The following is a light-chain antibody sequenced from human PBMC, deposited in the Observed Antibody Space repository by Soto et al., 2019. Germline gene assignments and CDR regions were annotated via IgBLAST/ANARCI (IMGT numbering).Light chain of an antibody. CDR1: QSLLHRDGYNS. CDR2: LGS. CDR3: QQRSNWPHT. Sequence: DIVMNQSPISLSVTPGEPASISCRSSQSLLHRDGYNSLHWYLQRPGQSPQLLIYLGSSRSSGVPDRFSGSGSGTDFTLTISSLEPEDFAVYYCQQRSNWPHTFGGGTKVDI. V-gene: IGKV2-28*01. J-gene: IGKJ4*01.